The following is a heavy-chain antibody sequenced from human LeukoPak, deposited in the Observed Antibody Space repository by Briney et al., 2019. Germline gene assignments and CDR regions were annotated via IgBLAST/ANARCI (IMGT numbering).Heavy chain of an antibody. CDR2: FDPEDGET. CDR3: ATVTRPDYDYVWGAFDY. J-gene: IGHJ4*02. CDR1: GYTLTEFS. D-gene: IGHD3-16*01. Sequence: ASVKVSCKVSGYTLTEFSMNWVRQAPGKGLGRMGGFDPEDGETIYAQKFQGKVTMTVDRSTDTAYMELSSLRSEDTAVYYCATVTRPDYDYVWGAFDYWGQGTLVTVSS. V-gene: IGHV1-24*01.